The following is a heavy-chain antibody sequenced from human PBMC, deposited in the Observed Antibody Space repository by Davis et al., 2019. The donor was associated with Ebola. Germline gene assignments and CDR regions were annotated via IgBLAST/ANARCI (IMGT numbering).Heavy chain of an antibody. CDR1: GGSFSGYY. Sequence: SETLSLTCAVYGGSFSGYYWSWIRQPPGKGLEWIGSIYYSGSTYYNPSLKSRVTISVDTSKNQFSLKLSSVTAADTAVYYCATAAARMYYYYGMDVWGKGTTVTVSS. V-gene: IGHV4-34*01. D-gene: IGHD6-13*01. J-gene: IGHJ6*04. CDR2: IYYSGST. CDR3: ATAAARMYYYYGMDV.